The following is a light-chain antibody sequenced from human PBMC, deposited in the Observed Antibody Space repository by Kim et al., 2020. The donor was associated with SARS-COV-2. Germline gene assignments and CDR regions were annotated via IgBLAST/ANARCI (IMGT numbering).Light chain of an antibody. CDR1: QSVISSY. V-gene: IGKV3-20*01. CDR3: QQYGRSPWT. CDR2: GAS. J-gene: IGKJ1*01. Sequence: EIVLTQSPVTLSLSPGERATLFCRASQSVISSYLAWYQQKPGQGPRLLIHGASSRATGIPDRFSGSGSGTDFTLTISRLEPEDFAVYYCQQYGRSPWTFGQGTKVDIK.